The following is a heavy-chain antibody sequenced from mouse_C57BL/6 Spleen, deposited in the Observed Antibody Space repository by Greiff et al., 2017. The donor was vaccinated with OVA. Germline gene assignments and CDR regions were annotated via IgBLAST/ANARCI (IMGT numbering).Heavy chain of an antibody. J-gene: IGHJ2*01. D-gene: IGHD4-1*01. V-gene: IGHV1-59*01. CDR2: IDPSDSYT. Sequence: QVQLQQSGAELVRPGTSVKLSCKASGYTFTSYWMHWVKQRPGQGLEWIGVIDPSDSYTNYNQKFKGKATLTVDTSSSTAYMQLSSLTSEDSSVYYCARGLGTPGINWTGRENLDYWGQGTTLTVSS. CDR3: ARGLGTPGINWTGRENLDY. CDR1: GYTFTSYW.